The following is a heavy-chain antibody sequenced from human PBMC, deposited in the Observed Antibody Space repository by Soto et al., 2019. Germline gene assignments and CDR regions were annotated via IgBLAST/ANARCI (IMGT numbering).Heavy chain of an antibody. V-gene: IGHV3-23*01. CDR3: ATIEPNPE. Sequence: EVQLLQSGGCFVQPGGSLRLSCSASGFTFRSFSMAWVRQAPGKGLEWVSDISFDGQTTFYADSVKGRFTVSRDNSKKTLYLQMNSLRGEDTAIYYFATIEPNPEWGQGTLVTVSS. CDR1: GFTFRSFS. CDR2: ISFDGQTT. D-gene: IGHD2-8*01. J-gene: IGHJ4*02.